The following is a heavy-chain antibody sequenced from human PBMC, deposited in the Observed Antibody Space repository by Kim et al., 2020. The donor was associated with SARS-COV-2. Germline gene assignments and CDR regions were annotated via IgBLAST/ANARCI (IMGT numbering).Heavy chain of an antibody. D-gene: IGHD3-10*01. CDR1: GGTFTGFG. V-gene: IGHV1-69*13. J-gene: IGHJ6*01. Sequence: SVKVSCKASGGTFTGFGISWVRQAPGRGLEWMGAIIPLFGTSNYAQKFQGRITITADESTNTVYMDLSRLRSDDTATYYCAIVGKYGGTSVFYYLLVVW. CDR3: AIVGKYGGTSVFYYLLVV. CDR2: IIPLFGTS.